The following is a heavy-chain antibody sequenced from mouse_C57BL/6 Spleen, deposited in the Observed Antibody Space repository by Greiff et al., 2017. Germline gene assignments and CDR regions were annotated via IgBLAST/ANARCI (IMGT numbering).Heavy chain of an antibody. J-gene: IGHJ2*01. CDR3: ARGGRYGSSYFDY. D-gene: IGHD1-1*01. CDR1: GFTFSDYY. CDR2: INYDGSST. Sequence: EVMLVESEGGLVQPGSSMKLSCTASGFTFSDYYMAWVRQVPEKGLEWVANINYDGSSTYYLDSLKSRFIISRDNAKNILYLQMSSLKSEDTATYYCARGGRYGSSYFDYWGQGTTLTVSS. V-gene: IGHV5-16*01.